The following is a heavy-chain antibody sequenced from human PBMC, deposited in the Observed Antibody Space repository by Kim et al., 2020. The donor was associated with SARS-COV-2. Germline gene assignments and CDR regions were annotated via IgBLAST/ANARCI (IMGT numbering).Heavy chain of an antibody. D-gene: IGHD3-16*02. CDR2: IYYSGST. V-gene: IGHV4-59*01. CDR3: ARASRSRDMITFGGVIATSGYAFDI. CDR1: GGSISSYY. Sequence: SETLSLTCTVSGGSISSYYWSWIRQPPGKGLEWIGYIYYSGSTNYNPSLKSRVTISVDTSKNQFSLKLSSVTAADTAVYYCARASRSRDMITFGGVIATSGYAFDIWGQGTMVTVSS. J-gene: IGHJ3*02.